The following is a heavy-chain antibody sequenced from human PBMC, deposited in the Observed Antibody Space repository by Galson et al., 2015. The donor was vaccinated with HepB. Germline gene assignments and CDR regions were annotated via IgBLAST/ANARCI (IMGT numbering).Heavy chain of an antibody. CDR3: VKDLTYYYGSGISRAYGLDV. V-gene: IGHV3-43*01. Sequence: SLRLSCAASGFTFDDYTMHWVRQAPGKSLEWVSLISWDGVTTYYTNSVKGRFTISRDNSKHSLFLQMNSLRTQDTALYYCVKDLTYYYGSGISRAYGLDVWGQGTTVTVAS. CDR2: ISWDGVTT. D-gene: IGHD3-10*01. J-gene: IGHJ6*02. CDR1: GFTFDDYT.